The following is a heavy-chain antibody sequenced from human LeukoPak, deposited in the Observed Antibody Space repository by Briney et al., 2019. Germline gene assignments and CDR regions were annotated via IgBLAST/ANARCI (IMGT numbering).Heavy chain of an antibody. CDR3: ARDLVGAADY. V-gene: IGHV3-30*02. D-gene: IGHD1-26*01. Sequence: GGSLRLSFGAPVFTFSNYGMHWVRQAPGKGLDWVAFIHYDGGNKYCAVSVKGRFTTSRDNSKNTLYLQMNSLRAEDTAVYYCARDLVGAADYWGQGTLVTVSS. CDR2: IHYDGGNK. J-gene: IGHJ4*02. CDR1: VFTFSNYG.